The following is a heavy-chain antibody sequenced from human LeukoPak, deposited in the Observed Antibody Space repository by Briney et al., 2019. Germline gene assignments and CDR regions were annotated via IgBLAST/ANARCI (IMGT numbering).Heavy chain of an antibody. CDR3: ARGLYCGGDCYPEYFQH. J-gene: IGHJ1*01. V-gene: IGHV3-48*02. CDR2: ISSSSSTI. Sequence: PGGSLRLSCAASGFTFSSYSMNWVRQAPGKGLEWVSYISSSSSTIYYADSVKGRFTISRDNAKNSLYLQMNSLRDEDTAVYYCARGLYCGGDCYPEYFQHWGRGTLVTVSS. D-gene: IGHD2-21*02. CDR1: GFTFSSYS.